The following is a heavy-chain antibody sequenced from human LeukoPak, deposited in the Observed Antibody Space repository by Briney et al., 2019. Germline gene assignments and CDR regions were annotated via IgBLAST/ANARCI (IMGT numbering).Heavy chain of an antibody. V-gene: IGHV3-72*01. J-gene: IGHJ4*02. CDR3: AKDMRFDWTPYYFDY. Sequence: GGSLRLSCAASGFTFSDHYMDWVRQAPGKGLEWVGRTRNKANSYTTEYAASVKGRFTISRDDSKNSLYLQMNSLKTEDTAVYYCAKDMRFDWTPYYFDYWGQGTLVTVSS. D-gene: IGHD3-9*01. CDR2: TRNKANSYTT. CDR1: GFTFSDHY.